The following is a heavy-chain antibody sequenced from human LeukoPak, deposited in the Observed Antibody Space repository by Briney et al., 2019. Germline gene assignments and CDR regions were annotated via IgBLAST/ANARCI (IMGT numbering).Heavy chain of an antibody. CDR2: TNPSGGIT. J-gene: IGHJ5*02. Sequence: ASVKVSCKASGYTFTSYYIHWVRQAPGEGLEWMGITNPSGGITSYAQKFQGRVTMTTDTSTSTVYMQMSRLRAEDTAVYYSARAYIVVVPAARGNWLDRWGQGTLVTVS. CDR1: GYTFTSYY. D-gene: IGHD2-2*01. V-gene: IGHV1-46*03. CDR3: ARAYIVVVPAARGNWLDR.